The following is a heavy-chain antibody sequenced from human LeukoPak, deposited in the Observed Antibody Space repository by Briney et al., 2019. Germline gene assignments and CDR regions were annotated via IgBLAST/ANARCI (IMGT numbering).Heavy chain of an antibody. D-gene: IGHD1-20*01. CDR2: INTDGSTT. J-gene: IGHJ4*02. V-gene: IGHV3-74*01. CDR1: VFTFNNHW. CDR3: ARDVNWNQVDY. Sequence: GGPLRLSCAVSVFTFNNHWMHWLPQAPGKGLVWISRINTDGSTTNHADSVKGRFTSSGDNAKNMFYLQLNSLRAEDTAVYYCARDVNWNQVDYWGQGSLVTVSS.